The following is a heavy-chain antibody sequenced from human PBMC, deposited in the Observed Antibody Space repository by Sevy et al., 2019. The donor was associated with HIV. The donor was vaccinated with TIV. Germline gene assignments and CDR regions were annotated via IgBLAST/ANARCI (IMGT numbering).Heavy chain of an antibody. CDR2: ISYDGSDI. V-gene: IGHV3-30*03. J-gene: IGHJ4*02. CDR3: SNGGVGSDWGGFDY. CDR1: GFTFSDYG. Sequence: GGSLRLSCEVSGFTFSDYGMHWVRQAPGKGLEWLAVISYDGSDIYYPDSVEGRFTVSRDNSKNTLYLQMNSLRPEDTAVYYCSNGGVGSDWGGFDYWGQGTLVTVSS. D-gene: IGHD3-16*01.